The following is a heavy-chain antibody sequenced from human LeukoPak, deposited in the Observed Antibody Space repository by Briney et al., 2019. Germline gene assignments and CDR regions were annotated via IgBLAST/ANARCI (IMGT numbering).Heavy chain of an antibody. CDR1: GFTFSSHT. CDR3: TRSYTAMVPHYYYGMDV. D-gene: IGHD5-18*01. CDR2: IRSKAYGGTT. V-gene: IGHV3-49*04. J-gene: IGHJ6*02. Sequence: SGGSLRLSCAVSGFTFSSHTMNWVRQAPGKGLEWVGFIRSKAYGGTTEYAASVKGRFTISRDDSKSIAYLQMNSLKTEDTAVYYCTRSYTAMVPHYYYGMDVWGQGTTVTVSS.